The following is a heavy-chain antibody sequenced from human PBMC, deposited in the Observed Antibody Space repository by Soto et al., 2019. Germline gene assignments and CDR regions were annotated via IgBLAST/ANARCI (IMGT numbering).Heavy chain of an antibody. CDR2: ISAYNGNT. CDR3: SRDDIVVVVAAYGFDY. D-gene: IGHD2-15*01. CDR1: GYTFTSYG. V-gene: IGHV1-18*01. Sequence: ASVKVSCKASGYTFTSYGISWVRQAPGKGLEWMGWISAYNGNTNYAQKLQGRVTMTTDTSTSTAYMELRSLRSDDTAVYFCSRDDIVVVVAAYGFDYWGQGTLVTVSS. J-gene: IGHJ4*02.